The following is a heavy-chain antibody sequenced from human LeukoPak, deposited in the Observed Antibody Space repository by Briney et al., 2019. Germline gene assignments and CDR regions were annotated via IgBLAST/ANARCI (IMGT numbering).Heavy chain of an antibody. V-gene: IGHV3-72*01. J-gene: IGHJ4*02. CDR2: TRNKANSYTT. Sequence: PGGSLRLSCAASGFTFSDHYMDWVRQAPGKGLEWVGRTRNKANSYTTEYAASVKGRFTISRDDSKNSLYLQMNSLKTEYTGVYYCARDRGAYYLDYWRQGTQATVPS. CDR1: GFTFSDHY. CDR3: ARDRGAYYLDY. D-gene: IGHD3-10*01.